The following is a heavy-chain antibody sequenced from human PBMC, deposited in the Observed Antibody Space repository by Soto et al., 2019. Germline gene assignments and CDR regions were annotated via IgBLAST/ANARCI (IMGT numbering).Heavy chain of an antibody. Sequence: DVQLLESGGGLVQPGGSLSLACEASGFTFSDHGMSWVRQAPGKGLEWVAAISGSVGSTYYANSVKDRFTISRDNSKNTLFLQMNSLRDEDTAVYYCAKDRTIAARNYDAWGQGALVTVSS. CDR2: ISGSVGST. V-gene: IGHV3-23*01. CDR3: AKDRTIAARNYDA. CDR1: GFTFSDHG. J-gene: IGHJ5*02. D-gene: IGHD6-6*01.